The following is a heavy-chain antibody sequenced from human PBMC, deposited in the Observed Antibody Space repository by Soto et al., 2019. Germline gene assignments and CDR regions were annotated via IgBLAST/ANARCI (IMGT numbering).Heavy chain of an antibody. CDR3: ASVFSYSSGWLGDRPPGHNWFDP. CDR2: ISAYNGNT. J-gene: IGHJ5*02. D-gene: IGHD6-19*01. V-gene: IGHV1-18*01. CDR1: GYTFTSYG. Sequence: QVQLVQSGAEVKKPGASVKVSCKASGYTFTSYGISWVRQAPGQGLEWMGWISAYNGNTNYAQKLQGRVTMTTDTSTRTAYMELRSLRSDDTAVYYCASVFSYSSGWLGDRPPGHNWFDPWGQGTLVTVSS.